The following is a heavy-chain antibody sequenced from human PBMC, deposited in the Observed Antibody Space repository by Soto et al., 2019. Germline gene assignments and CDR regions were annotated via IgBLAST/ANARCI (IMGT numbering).Heavy chain of an antibody. Sequence: WTWIRQHPQKGLEWIGHIYYSGSTYYNPSLKSRVTVPVDTSKNQFSLKLSSVTAADTAVYYCAREYYYDSSGFDYWGQGTLVTVSS. J-gene: IGHJ4*02. CDR3: AREYYYDSSGFDY. CDR2: IYYSGST. D-gene: IGHD3-22*01. V-gene: IGHV4-31*02.